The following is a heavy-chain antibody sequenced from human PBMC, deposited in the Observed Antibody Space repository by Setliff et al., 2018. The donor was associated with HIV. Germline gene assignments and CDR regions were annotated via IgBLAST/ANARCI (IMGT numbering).Heavy chain of an antibody. J-gene: IGHJ4*02. Sequence: GGSLRLSCAASGFTFSSRWMTWVRQAPGKGLEWVANIKQDGSENYFVDSVKGRFTISRDNTRSSLFLHMNRLKTDDTAFYYCATFADGPDSWGQGQWSPSPQ. CDR2: IKQDGSEN. CDR1: GFTFSSRW. CDR3: ATFADGPDS. D-gene: IGHD3-3*01. V-gene: IGHV3-7*01.